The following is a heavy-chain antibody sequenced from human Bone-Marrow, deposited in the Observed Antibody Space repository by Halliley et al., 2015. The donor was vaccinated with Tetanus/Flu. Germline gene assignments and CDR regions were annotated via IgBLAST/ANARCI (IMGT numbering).Heavy chain of an antibody. Sequence: AASGFTFSTYGMHWVRQAPGKGLEWVAIISYETSQIYYGDSVKGRFTISRDNSKNTLYLEMNSLRAEDTAVYYCAKHNVAYSYAFYGMDVWGQGTTVTVSS. CDR3: AKHNVAYSYAFYGMDV. J-gene: IGHJ6*02. D-gene: IGHD3-16*01. CDR1: GFTFSTYG. V-gene: IGHV3-30*18. CDR2: ISYETSQI.